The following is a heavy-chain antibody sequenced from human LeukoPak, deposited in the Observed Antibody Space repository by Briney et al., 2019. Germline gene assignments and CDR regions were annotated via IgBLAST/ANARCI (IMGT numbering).Heavy chain of an antibody. CDR1: GFTFSNAW. J-gene: IGHJ4*02. V-gene: IGHV3-21*01. Sequence: GGSLRLSCAASGFTFSNAWMNWVRQAPGKGLEWVSSISGSGTYIYYRDSVKGRFTISRDNAENSLYLEMNSLRVEDTAIYYCVRDRGSYRPIDYWGQGTLVTVSS. CDR3: VRDRGSYRPIDY. CDR2: ISGSGTYI. D-gene: IGHD1-26*01.